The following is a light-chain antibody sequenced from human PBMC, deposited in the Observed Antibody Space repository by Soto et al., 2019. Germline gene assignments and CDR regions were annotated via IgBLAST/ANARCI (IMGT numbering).Light chain of an antibody. Sequence: EIVLTQSPGTLSLSPGERATLSCRASQSVSSSYLTWYQQKPGQAPRLLIYGVSTRATGIPDRFSGSGSGTDFTLTISRLEPEDFAVYYCQQYHSSPVTFGGGTKVEIK. CDR2: GVS. J-gene: IGKJ4*01. CDR1: QSVSSSY. CDR3: QQYHSSPVT. V-gene: IGKV3-20*01.